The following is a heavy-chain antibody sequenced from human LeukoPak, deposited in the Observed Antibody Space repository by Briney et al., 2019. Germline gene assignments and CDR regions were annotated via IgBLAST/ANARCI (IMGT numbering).Heavy chain of an antibody. CDR3: TTGPSYCSSTSCPDY. CDR1: GFTFSNAW. V-gene: IGHV3-15*01. Sequence: GGSLRLPCAASGFTFSNAWMSWVRQAPGKGLEWVGRIKSKTDGGTTDYAAPVKGRFTISRNDSKNTLYLQMNSLKTEDTAVYYCTTGPSYCSSTSCPDYWGQGTLVTVSS. CDR2: IKSKTDGGTT. D-gene: IGHD2-2*01. J-gene: IGHJ4*02.